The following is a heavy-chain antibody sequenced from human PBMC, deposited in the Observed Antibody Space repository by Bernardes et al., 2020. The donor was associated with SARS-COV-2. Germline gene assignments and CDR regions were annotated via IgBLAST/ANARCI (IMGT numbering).Heavy chain of an antibody. Sequence: ASVKVSCKASGYTFTSYYMHWVRQAPGQGLEWMGIINPSGCSTSYAQKFQGRVTMTRDTSTSTVYMELSSLRSEDTAVYYCARSSIIMGSYYYYGMDVWGQGTTVTVSS. CDR3: ARSSIIMGSYYYYGMDV. V-gene: IGHV1-46*01. CDR2: INPSGCST. D-gene: IGHD3-10*01. CDR1: GYTFTSYY. J-gene: IGHJ6*02.